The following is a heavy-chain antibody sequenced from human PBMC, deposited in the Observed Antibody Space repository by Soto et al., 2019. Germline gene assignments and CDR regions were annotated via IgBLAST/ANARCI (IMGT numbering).Heavy chain of an antibody. D-gene: IGHD6-19*01. CDR3: AKLVAVAGTDDWFDP. V-gene: IGHV4-61*01. CDR1: GGSVSSGSYY. CDR2: ISYTGTT. J-gene: IGHJ5*02. Sequence: QVQLQESGPGLVKPSETLSLTCTVSGGSVSSGSYYWTWIRQPPGKGLEWIGYISYTGTTNYNPSRQSRLAISVDTYKNQFSLRLSSVTPADTALYYCAKLVAVAGTDDWFDPWGQGTLVTVSS.